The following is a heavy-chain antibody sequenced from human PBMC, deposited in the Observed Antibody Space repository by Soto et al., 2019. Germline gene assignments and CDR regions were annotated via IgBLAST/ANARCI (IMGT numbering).Heavy chain of an antibody. Sequence: AASVKVSCKASGYTFTSYYMHWVRQAPGQGLEWMGIINPSGGSTSYAQKFQGRVTMTRDTSTSTVYMELSSLRSEDTAVYYCARGSDIVLVPAARGPFDYWGQGTLVTVSS. J-gene: IGHJ4*02. CDR2: INPSGGST. V-gene: IGHV1-46*01. D-gene: IGHD2-2*01. CDR1: GYTFTSYY. CDR3: ARGSDIVLVPAARGPFDY.